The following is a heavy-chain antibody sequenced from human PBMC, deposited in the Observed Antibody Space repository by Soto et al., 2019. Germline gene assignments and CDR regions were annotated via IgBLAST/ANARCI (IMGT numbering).Heavy chain of an antibody. Sequence: QVPLVQSGAEVKKPGASVKVSCKASGYTFTGYYMHWVRQAPGQGLEWMGWINPNSGGTNYAQKFQGWVTMTRDTSISTAYMELSRLRSDDTAVYYCAREDIVGAYSLDYWGQGTLVTVSS. CDR2: INPNSGGT. CDR1: GYTFTGYY. J-gene: IGHJ4*02. D-gene: IGHD1-26*01. V-gene: IGHV1-2*04. CDR3: AREDIVGAYSLDY.